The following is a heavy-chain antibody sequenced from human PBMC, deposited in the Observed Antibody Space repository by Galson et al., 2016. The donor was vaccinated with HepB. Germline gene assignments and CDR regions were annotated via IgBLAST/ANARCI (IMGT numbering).Heavy chain of an antibody. CDR2: IAPIFGTA. D-gene: IGHD5-24*01. V-gene: IGHV1-69*13. CDR1: GGTFSSIP. Sequence: SVKVSCKASGGTFSSIPISWVRQAPGQGLEWMGGIAPIFGTANYAQKFQGRLTITADASTTTAYMELRSLRSEDTAMYFCARALPRRDGCRGYWFDPWGQGTLVAVSS. J-gene: IGHJ5*02. CDR3: ARALPRRDGCRGYWFDP.